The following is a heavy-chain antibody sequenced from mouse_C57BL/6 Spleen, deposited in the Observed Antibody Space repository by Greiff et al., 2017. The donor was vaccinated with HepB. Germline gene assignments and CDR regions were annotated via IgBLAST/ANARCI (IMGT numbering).Heavy chain of an antibody. CDR2: IDPSDSYT. D-gene: IGHD1-1*01. V-gene: IGHV1-50*01. Sequence: VQLQQPGAELVKPGASVKLSCKASGYTFTSYWMQWVKQRPGQGLEWIGEIDPSDSYTNYNQKFKGKATLTVDTYSSTAYMQLRSLTSEDSAVYYCARRDYYGYYFDYWGQGTTLTVSS. J-gene: IGHJ2*01. CDR3: ARRDYYGYYFDY. CDR1: GYTFTSYW.